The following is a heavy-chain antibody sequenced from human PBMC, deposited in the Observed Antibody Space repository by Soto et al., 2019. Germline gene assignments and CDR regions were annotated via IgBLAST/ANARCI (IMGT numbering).Heavy chain of an antibody. D-gene: IGHD2-2*01. J-gene: IGHJ4*02. V-gene: IGHV4-31*03. CDR3: ARDPGYCDGTCCYRYFDN. CDR2: IYYSGST. Sequence: QVRLQESGPGLVKPSQTLSLTCTVSGGSISSGGYYWTWIRQRPGQGLEWIGYIYYSGSTFYHPSLQCRVTRSVDTSQNQFSLKLGSVTAADTAVYYCARDPGYCDGTCCYRYFDNWGQGTLVTVSS. CDR1: GGSISSGGYY.